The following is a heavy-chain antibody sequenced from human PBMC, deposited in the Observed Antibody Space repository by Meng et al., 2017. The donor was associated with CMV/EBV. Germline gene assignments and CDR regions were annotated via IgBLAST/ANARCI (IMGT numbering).Heavy chain of an antibody. D-gene: IGHD5-12*01. J-gene: IGHJ5*02. CDR3: TTEAVIDSGYDYWSWFDP. Sequence: AWMSWVGRARGEGLGGGGGRRGETGGGTTDYGAPGKGRCAMAKDGGEDALYLQMNSLKTEDTAVYYCTTEAVIDSGYDYWSWFDPWGQGTLVTVSS. V-gene: IGHV3-15*01. CDR1: AW. CDR2: RRGETGGGTT.